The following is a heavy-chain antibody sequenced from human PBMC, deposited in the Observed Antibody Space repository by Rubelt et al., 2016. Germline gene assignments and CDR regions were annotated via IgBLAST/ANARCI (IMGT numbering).Heavy chain of an antibody. CDR3: ARFAIGGHSSGYLFDY. CDR1: GYTFTGYY. V-gene: IGHV1-2*02. Sequence: QVQLVQSGAEVKKPGASVKVSCKASGYTFTGYYMHWVRQAPGQGLEWMGWINPNSGGTNYAQKCQCRVTMTRDTSISTAYMELSRLRSDDTAVYYCARFAIGGHSSGYLFDYWGQGTLVTVSS. CDR2: INPNSGGT. J-gene: IGHJ4*02. D-gene: IGHD3-22*01.